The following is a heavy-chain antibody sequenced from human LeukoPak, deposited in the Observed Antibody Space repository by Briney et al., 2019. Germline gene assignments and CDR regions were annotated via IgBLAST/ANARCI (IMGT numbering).Heavy chain of an antibody. CDR3: AGDLLGGGYVDDGFDI. V-gene: IGHV3-30-3*01. D-gene: IGHD5-12*01. Sequence: PGGSLRLSCAASGFTFSSYAMHWVRQAPGKGLEWVAVISYDGSNKYYADSVKGRFTISRDNSKNTLYLQMNSLRADDTAVYFCAGDLLGGGYVDDGFDIWGQGTMVTVSS. CDR1: GFTFSSYA. J-gene: IGHJ3*02. CDR2: ISYDGSNK.